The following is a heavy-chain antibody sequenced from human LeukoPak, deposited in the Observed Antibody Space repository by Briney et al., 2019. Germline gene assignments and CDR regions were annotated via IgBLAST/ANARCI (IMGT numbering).Heavy chain of an antibody. J-gene: IGHJ4*02. D-gene: IGHD6-13*01. V-gene: IGHV4-34*01. CDR3: ARGNGIAAAGTSGDFDY. CDR1: GGSFSGYY. CDR2: INHSGST. Sequence: SETLSLTSAVYGGSFSGYYWSWIRQPPGKGLEWIGEINHSGSTNYNPSLKSRVTISVDTSKNQFSLKLSSVTAADTAVYYCARGNGIAAAGTSGDFDYWGQGTLVTVSS.